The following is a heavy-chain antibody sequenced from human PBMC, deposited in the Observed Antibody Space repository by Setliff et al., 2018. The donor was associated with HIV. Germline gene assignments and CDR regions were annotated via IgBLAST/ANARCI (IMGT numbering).Heavy chain of an antibody. Sequence: PSETLSLTCSVYGASISNSNSYWGWIRQPPGKRLEWIGSISYSGSTYYNPSVKSRVTISVDTSKKQVSLKLNSVTAADTAVYYCARGLSIFGVATPGFYSFMDVWGKGTTVTVSS. CDR1: GASISNSNSY. V-gene: IGHV4-39*07. J-gene: IGHJ6*03. CDR2: ISYSGST. D-gene: IGHD3-3*01. CDR3: ARGLSIFGVATPGFYSFMDV.